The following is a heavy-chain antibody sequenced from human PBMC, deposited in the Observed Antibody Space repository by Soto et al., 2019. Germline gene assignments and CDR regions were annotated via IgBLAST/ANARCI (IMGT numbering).Heavy chain of an antibody. J-gene: IGHJ5*02. D-gene: IGHD1-20*01. V-gene: IGHV1-8*01. CDR1: GYMFSTYD. CDR3: ARDPRYNWNDEGWFDP. CDR2: LNPNSGNT. Sequence: QVQLVQSGAEVKKPGASVKVSCKASGYMFSTYDINWVRQAPGQGLEWMGWLNPNSGNTGYAQKFQGRVTMTRNTSINTAYMELSSLGSDETAVYYCARDPRYNWNDEGWFDPWGQGTLVTVSS.